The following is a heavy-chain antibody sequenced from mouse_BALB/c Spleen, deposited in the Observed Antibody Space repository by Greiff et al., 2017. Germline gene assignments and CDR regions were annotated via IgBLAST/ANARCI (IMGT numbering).Heavy chain of an antibody. Sequence: EVMLVESGGGLVQPGGSRKLSCAASGFTFSSFGMHWVRQAPEKGLEWVAYISSGSSTIYYADTVKGRFTISRDNPKNTLFLQMTSLRSEDTAMYYCARSLRLPHWYFDVWGAGTTVTVSS. D-gene: IGHD1-2*01. CDR1: GFTFSSFG. CDR2: ISSGSSTI. V-gene: IGHV5-17*02. J-gene: IGHJ1*01. CDR3: ARSLRLPHWYFDV.